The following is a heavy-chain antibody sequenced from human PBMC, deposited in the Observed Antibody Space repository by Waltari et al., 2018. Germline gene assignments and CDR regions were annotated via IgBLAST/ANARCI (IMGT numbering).Heavy chain of an antibody. CDR1: GGYISSSSYY. CDR2: IYYSGST. CDR3: ARRHSSGYGY. Sequence: QLQLQESGPGLVKPSETLSLTCTVSGGYISSSSYYWGWIRQPPGKGLEWIGSIYYSGSTYYNPSLKSRVTISVDTSKNQFSLKLSSVTAADTAVYYCARRHSSGYGYWGQGTLVTVSS. V-gene: IGHV4-39*01. D-gene: IGHD3-22*01. J-gene: IGHJ4*02.